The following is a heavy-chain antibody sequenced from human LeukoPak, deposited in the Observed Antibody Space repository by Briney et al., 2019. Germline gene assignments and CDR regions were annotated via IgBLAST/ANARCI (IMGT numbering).Heavy chain of an antibody. D-gene: IGHD6-13*01. CDR2: IYYSGST. V-gene: IGHV4-39*01. Sequence: PSETLSLTCTVSGGSISSSSYCWVRLPQPPGMGLVWIGSIYYSGSTYYNPSLKSRVTISVDTSKNQFSLKLSSVTAADTAVYYCASQLPYSSSWYYDYWGQGTLVTVSS. J-gene: IGHJ4*02. CDR1: GGSISSSSYC. CDR3: ASQLPYSSSWYYDY.